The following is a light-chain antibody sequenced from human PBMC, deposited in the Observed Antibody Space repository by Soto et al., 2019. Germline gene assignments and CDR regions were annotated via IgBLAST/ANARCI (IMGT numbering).Light chain of an antibody. V-gene: IGKV1-6*01. Sequence: AIQMTQSPSSLSASVGDRVTITCRASPGIRSELGWYQQKPGKAPNLLIYTASTLQSGVPSRFSGSGSGTDFNLTISSLQPEDLATYFCIDDYNHQLAVGGGTKGDLK. J-gene: IGKJ4*01. CDR2: TAS. CDR3: IDDYNHQLA. CDR1: PGIRSE.